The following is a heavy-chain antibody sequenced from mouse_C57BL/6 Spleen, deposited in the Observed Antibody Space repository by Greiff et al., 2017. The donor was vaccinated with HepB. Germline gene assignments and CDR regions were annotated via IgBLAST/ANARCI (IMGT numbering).Heavy chain of an antibody. V-gene: IGHV5-17*01. Sequence: DVHLVESGGGLVKPGGSLKLSCAASGFTFSDYGMHWVRQAPEKGLEWVAYISSGSSTIYYADTVKGRFTISRDNAKNTLFLQMTSLRSEDTAMYYCARRTVEAAWFAYWGQGTLVTVSA. CDR1: GFTFSDYG. J-gene: IGHJ3*01. D-gene: IGHD1-1*01. CDR2: ISSGSSTI. CDR3: ARRTVEAAWFAY.